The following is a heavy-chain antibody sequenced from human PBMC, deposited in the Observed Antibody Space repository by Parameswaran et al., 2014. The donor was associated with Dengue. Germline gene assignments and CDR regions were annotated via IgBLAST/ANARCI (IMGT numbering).Heavy chain of an antibody. V-gene: IGHV1-18*01. J-gene: IGHJ6*02. CDR3: ARSSPYYYYYGMDV. CDR2: ISAYNGNT. Sequence: WVRQAPGQGPEWMGWISAYNGNTNYPQKLQGRVTMTTDTSTSTAYMELRSLRSDDTAVYYCARSSPYYYYYGMDVWGQGTTVTVSS.